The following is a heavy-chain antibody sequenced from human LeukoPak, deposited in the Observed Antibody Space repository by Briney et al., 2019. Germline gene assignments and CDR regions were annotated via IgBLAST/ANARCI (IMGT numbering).Heavy chain of an antibody. V-gene: IGHV3-30*18. J-gene: IGHJ4*02. D-gene: IGHD3-22*01. CDR3: AEDGTSFVSYYYDSSGHYDY. Sequence: PGRSLRLSCAASGFTFSNYGMHWVRQAPGKGLEWVAVMSYDGSNEYYADSVKGRFTISRDNSKNTLYLQMNSLRAEDTAMYYCAEDGTSFVSYYYDSSGHYDYWGQGTLVTVSS. CDR2: MSYDGSNE. CDR1: GFTFSNYG.